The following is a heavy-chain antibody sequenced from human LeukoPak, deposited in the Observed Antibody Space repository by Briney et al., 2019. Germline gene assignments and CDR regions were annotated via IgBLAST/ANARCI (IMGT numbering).Heavy chain of an antibody. CDR1: GGSISSYY. CDR2: IYYSGST. V-gene: IGHV4-59*01. J-gene: IGHJ5*02. D-gene: IGHD3-22*01. Sequence: SETLSLTCTASGGSISSYYWSWIRQPPGKGLEWIGYIYYSGSTNYDPSLKSRVTISVDTSKNQFSLKLSSVTAADTAVYYCARRTRAYYYDSSGYFDPWGQGTLVTVSS. CDR3: ARRTRAYYYDSSGYFDP.